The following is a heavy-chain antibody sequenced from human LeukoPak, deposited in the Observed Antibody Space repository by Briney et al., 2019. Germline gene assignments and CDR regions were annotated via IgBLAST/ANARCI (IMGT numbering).Heavy chain of an antibody. D-gene: IGHD1-26*01. V-gene: IGHV3-7*01. CDR1: GFTFSSYA. CDR2: IKTDGSEK. Sequence: GGSLRLSCAASGFTFSSYAMSWVRQAPGKGLDWVANIKTDGSEKYYVDSVKGRFTISRDNAKNSLYLQMDSLRAEDTALYYCARDPLEWEHAFDIWGQGTMVTVSS. J-gene: IGHJ3*02. CDR3: ARDPLEWEHAFDI.